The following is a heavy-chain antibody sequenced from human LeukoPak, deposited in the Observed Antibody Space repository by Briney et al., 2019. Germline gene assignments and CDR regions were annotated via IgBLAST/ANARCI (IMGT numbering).Heavy chain of an antibody. CDR2: ISSSSSYI. J-gene: IGHJ5*02. Sequence: PGGSLRLSCAASGFTFSSYWMHWVRQAPGKGLEWVSSISSSSSYIYYADSVKGRFTISRDNAKNSLYLQMTSLRAEDTAVYYCAREGYCSGGSCFNPFDPWGQGTLVTVSS. V-gene: IGHV3-21*01. CDR3: AREGYCSGGSCFNPFDP. CDR1: GFTFSSYW. D-gene: IGHD2-15*01.